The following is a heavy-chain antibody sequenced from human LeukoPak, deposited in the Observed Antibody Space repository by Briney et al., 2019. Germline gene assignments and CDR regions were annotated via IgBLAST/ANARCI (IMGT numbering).Heavy chain of an antibody. V-gene: IGHV1-18*01. Sequence: ASVKVSCKTSGYSENFYGITWVRQVAGQGLEWMGWISAQHGQTEYAPNSQDRVTMTTDTYTNTAYMELRSLRSDDTAIYYCARIHYDYVRGTYRYTHFDPWGQGTLVTVSS. J-gene: IGHJ5*02. CDR2: ISAQHGQT. D-gene: IGHD3-16*02. CDR3: ARIHYDYVRGTYRYTHFDP. CDR1: GYSENFYG.